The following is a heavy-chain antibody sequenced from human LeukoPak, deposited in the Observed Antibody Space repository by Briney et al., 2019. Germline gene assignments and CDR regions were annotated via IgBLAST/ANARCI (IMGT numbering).Heavy chain of an antibody. D-gene: IGHD3-22*01. CDR2: IYYSGST. CDR3: ARDWYCYDSSGYLYGMDV. CDR1: YGSISSGGYY. J-gene: IGHJ6*02. Sequence: SETLSLTCTVSYGSISSGGYYWNWIRQPPGKGLEWIGYIYYSGSTNYNPSLKSRVTISVDTSKNQFSLKLSSVTAADTAVYYCARDWYCYDSSGYLYGMDVWGQGTTVTVSS. V-gene: IGHV4-61*08.